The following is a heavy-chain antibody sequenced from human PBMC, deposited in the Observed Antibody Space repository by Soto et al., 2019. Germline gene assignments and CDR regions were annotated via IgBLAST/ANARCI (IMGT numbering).Heavy chain of an antibody. V-gene: IGHV3-30*18. CDR1: GFIFSNYG. CDR3: VNEDAIQDNWDCDF. Sequence: QVQLVESGGGVVQPRRSLRLSCAASGFIFSNYGMHWVRQAPGKGLEWVAIVSADGGKTYYADSVKGRFTVSRDNSKNTLYLQLNSLTGDDTAVFYCVNEDAIQDNWDCDFWGQGAAVTVSS. J-gene: IGHJ4*02. D-gene: IGHD1-1*01. CDR2: VSADGGKT.